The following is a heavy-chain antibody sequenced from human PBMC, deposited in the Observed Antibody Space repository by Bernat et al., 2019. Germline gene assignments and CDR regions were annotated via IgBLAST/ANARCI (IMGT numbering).Heavy chain of an antibody. CDR2: INAGNGNT. Sequence: QVQLVQSGAEVKKPGASVKVSCKASGYTFTNYPIHWVSQAPGQRLEWMGWINAGNGNTKYSQKFQGRVTITRDTSANTVYMELSSLRSEDTAVYHCARDHDRGYSSSWYPYWGQGTLVTVSS. V-gene: IGHV1-3*01. D-gene: IGHD6-13*01. CDR1: GYTFTNYP. J-gene: IGHJ4*02. CDR3: ARDHDRGYSSSWYPY.